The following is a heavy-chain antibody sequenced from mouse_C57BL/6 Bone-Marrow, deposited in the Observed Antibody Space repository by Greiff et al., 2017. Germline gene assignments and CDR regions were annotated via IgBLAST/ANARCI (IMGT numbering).Heavy chain of an antibody. D-gene: IGHD2-3*01. V-gene: IGHV1-64*01. J-gene: IGHJ4*01. CDR3: ARSRWLLPYYAMDY. CDR2: IHPHSGST. Sequence: VQLQQPGAELVKPGASVKLSCKASGYTFTSYWMHWVKQRPGQGLEWIGMIHPHSGSTNYNEKFKSKATLTVDKSSSTAYMQHSSLTSEDSAVYYGARSRWLLPYYAMDYWGEGTSVTVSS. CDR1: GYTFTSYW.